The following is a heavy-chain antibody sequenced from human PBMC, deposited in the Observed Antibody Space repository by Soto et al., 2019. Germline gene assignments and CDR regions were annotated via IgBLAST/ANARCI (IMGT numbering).Heavy chain of an antibody. Sequence: KPSETLSLTCAVYGGSFSGYYWSWIRQPPGKGLEWIGEINHSGSTNYNPSLKSRVTISVDTSKNQFSLKLSSVTAADTAVYYCVYYGHYYYYYGMDVWGQGTTVTVSS. V-gene: IGHV4-34*01. D-gene: IGHD2-8*01. CDR2: INHSGST. J-gene: IGHJ6*02. CDR3: VYYGHYYYYYGMDV. CDR1: GGSFSGYY.